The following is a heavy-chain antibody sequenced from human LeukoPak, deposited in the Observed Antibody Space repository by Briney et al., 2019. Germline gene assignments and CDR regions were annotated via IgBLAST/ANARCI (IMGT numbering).Heavy chain of an antibody. CDR2: IYYSGST. Sequence: PSETLSLTCTVSGGSISSYYRSWIRQPPGKGLEWIGYIYYSGSTNYNPSLKSRVTISVDTSKNQFSLKLSSVTAADTAVYYCARAYSGSSFDYWGQGTLVTVSS. CDR3: ARAYSGSSFDY. V-gene: IGHV4-59*08. J-gene: IGHJ4*02. D-gene: IGHD1-26*01. CDR1: GGSISSYY.